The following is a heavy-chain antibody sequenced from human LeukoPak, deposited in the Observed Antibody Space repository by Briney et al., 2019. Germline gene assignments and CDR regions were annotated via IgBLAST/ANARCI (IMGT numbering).Heavy chain of an antibody. CDR3: ARSKKDTVILTPFDY. V-gene: IGHV4-59*12. CDR2: IYYSGTT. Sequence: SETLSLTCTVSGGSISSYYWSWIRQPPGKGLEWIGSIYYSGTTYYNPSLKSRVTISVDTSKNQFSLKLSSVTAADTAVYYCARSKKDTVILTPFDYWGQGTLVTVSS. CDR1: GGSISSYY. D-gene: IGHD5-18*01. J-gene: IGHJ4*02.